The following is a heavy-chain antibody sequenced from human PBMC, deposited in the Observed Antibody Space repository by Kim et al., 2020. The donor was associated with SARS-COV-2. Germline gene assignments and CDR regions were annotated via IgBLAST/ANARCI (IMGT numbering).Heavy chain of an antibody. V-gene: IGHV3-30*03. Sequence: GGSLRLSCAASGFTFSSYGMPWVRQAPGKGLEWVAVISYDGSNKYYADSVKGRFTISRDNSKNTLYLQMNSLRAEDTAVYYCAMTTVTTRGQGTLVPISS. D-gene: IGHD4-17*01. CDR3: AMTTVTT. J-gene: IGHJ4*02. CDR1: GFTFSSYG. CDR2: ISYDGSNK.